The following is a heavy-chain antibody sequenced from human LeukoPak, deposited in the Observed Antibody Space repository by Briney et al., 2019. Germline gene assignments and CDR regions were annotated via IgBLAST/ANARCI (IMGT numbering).Heavy chain of an antibody. Sequence: SQTLSLTCAISGDSVSTSSAAWNWIRQSPSRGLEWLGRTYYKSKWYNNYAVSVKSRIIINPDTSKNQFFLHLSSVTPEDTAVYYCARGDIALDYWGQGAPVTVSS. V-gene: IGHV6-1*01. CDR1: GDSVSTSSAA. D-gene: IGHD5-12*01. CDR2: TYYKSKWYN. CDR3: ARGDIALDY. J-gene: IGHJ4*02.